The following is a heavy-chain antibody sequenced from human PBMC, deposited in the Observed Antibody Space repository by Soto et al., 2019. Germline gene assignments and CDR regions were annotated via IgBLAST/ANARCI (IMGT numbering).Heavy chain of an antibody. J-gene: IGHJ4*02. D-gene: IGHD3-10*01. CDR1: GGSISSYY. Sequence: SETLSLTCTVSGGSISSYYWSWIRQPPGKGLEWIGYIYYSGSTNYNPSLKSRVTISVDTSKNQFSLKLSSVTAADTAVYYCARVHYGSGSYFHDYWGPGTLVTVSS. V-gene: IGHV4-59*01. CDR2: IYYSGST. CDR3: ARVHYGSGSYFHDY.